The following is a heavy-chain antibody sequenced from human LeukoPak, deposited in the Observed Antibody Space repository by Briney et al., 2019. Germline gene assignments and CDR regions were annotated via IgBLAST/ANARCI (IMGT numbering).Heavy chain of an antibody. CDR1: GGSISSGGYY. CDR2: MYYSGSA. D-gene: IGHD2-21*02. J-gene: IGHJ5*02. V-gene: IGHV4-31*01. CDR3: ARFIVVVPAWFDP. Sequence: SETLSLTCTVSGGSISSGGYYWSWIRQHPGKGLEGIGYMYYSGSAYYNPSLKNQVTILVYTSKDQFSLKLSPLTAADTAVYYCARFIVVVPAWFDPWGQGTLVTVSS.